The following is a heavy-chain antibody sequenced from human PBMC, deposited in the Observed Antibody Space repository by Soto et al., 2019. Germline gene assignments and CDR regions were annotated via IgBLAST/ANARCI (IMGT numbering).Heavy chain of an antibody. CDR1: GFTFSDYY. CDR2: ISSSGSTI. CDR3: ATTERFLEWLLFDY. Sequence: GGSLRLSCAASGFTFSDYYMSWIRQAPGKGLEWVSYISSSGSTIYYADSVKGRFTISRDNAKNSLYLQMNSLRAEDTAVYYCATTERFLEWLLFDYWGQGTLVTVSS. V-gene: IGHV3-11*01. D-gene: IGHD3-3*01. J-gene: IGHJ4*02.